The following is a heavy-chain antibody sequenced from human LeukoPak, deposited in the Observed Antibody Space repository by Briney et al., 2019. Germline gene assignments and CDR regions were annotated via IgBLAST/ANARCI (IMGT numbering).Heavy chain of an antibody. CDR1: GFTFSNYG. J-gene: IGHJ4*02. CDR2: IWYDGNNK. Sequence: PGRSLRLSCAASGFTFSNYGMHWVRQAPGKGLEWVAVIWYDGNNKYYADSVKGRFTISRDNSKNTLYLQMNSLRAEDTAVYYCARDRWSSTSCNDYWGQGTLVTVSS. V-gene: IGHV3-33*01. D-gene: IGHD2-2*01. CDR3: ARDRWSSTSCNDY.